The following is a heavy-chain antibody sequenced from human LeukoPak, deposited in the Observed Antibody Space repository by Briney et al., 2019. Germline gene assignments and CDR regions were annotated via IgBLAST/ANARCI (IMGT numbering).Heavy chain of an antibody. CDR2: ISSNGGRT. CDR1: GFTFSRYA. J-gene: IGHJ4*02. V-gene: IGHV3-64*01. CDR3: ARDFVHYYDSSGFEYYLDF. Sequence: QSGGSLRLSCAASGFTFSRYAMHWVRQAPGKGLEYVSAISSNGGRTYYENSVKGRFTISRDNSKNTLYLQMGSLRAEDMAVYYCARDFVHYYDSSGFEYYLDFWGQGTLVTVSS. D-gene: IGHD3-22*01.